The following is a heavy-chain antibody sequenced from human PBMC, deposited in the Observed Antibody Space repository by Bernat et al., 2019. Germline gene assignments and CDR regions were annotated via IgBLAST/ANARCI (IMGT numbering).Heavy chain of an antibody. D-gene: IGHD6-13*01. J-gene: IGHJ4*02. CDR1: GFTFSSYG. CDR2: ISNDGRSK. V-gene: IGHV3-30*18. Sequence: QVQLVESGGGVVQPGRSLRLSCAASGFTFSSYGMHWVRQAPGKGLEWVAVISNDGRSKYYADSVKDRLTISRDNSQNTLYLQMNSLRVEDTAVYYCAKERDSSNWYGGGFDYWGQGTLVTVSS. CDR3: AKERDSSNWYGGGFDY.